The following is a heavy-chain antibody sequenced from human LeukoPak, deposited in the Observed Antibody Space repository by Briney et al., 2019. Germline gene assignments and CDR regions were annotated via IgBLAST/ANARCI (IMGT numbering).Heavy chain of an antibody. CDR3: ARDCGSGSLCAFDI. CDR1: GYTFTTYG. Sequence: SVKVSCKASGYTFTTYGISWVRQAPGQGLEWMGWISAYNGNTNYAQKLQGRVTMTTDTSTSTVYMELSSLRSEDTAVYYCARDCGSGSLCAFDIWGQGTMVTVSS. V-gene: IGHV1-18*01. D-gene: IGHD3-10*01. CDR2: ISAYNGNT. J-gene: IGHJ3*02.